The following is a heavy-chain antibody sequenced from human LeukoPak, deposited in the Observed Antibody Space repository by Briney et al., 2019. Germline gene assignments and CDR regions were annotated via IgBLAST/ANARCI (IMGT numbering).Heavy chain of an antibody. Sequence: GRSLRLSCAASGFTFSSYAMSWVRQAPGKGLEWVSAISGSGSSTYYADSVKGRFTISRDNSKNTLYLQMNSLRAEDTAVYYCAKCRVQLWLRPYFDYWGQGTLVTVSS. D-gene: IGHD5-18*01. CDR1: GFTFSSYA. CDR3: AKCRVQLWLRPYFDY. J-gene: IGHJ4*02. V-gene: IGHV3-23*01. CDR2: ISGSGSST.